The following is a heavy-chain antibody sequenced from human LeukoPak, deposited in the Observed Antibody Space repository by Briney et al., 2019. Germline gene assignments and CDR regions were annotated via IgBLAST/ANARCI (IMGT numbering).Heavy chain of an antibody. V-gene: IGHV3-30*02. J-gene: IGHJ4*02. CDR1: GLSFSSYG. CDR2: IQYDGSKK. CDR3: AKDIGSYYDY. D-gene: IGHD3-10*01. Sequence: PGGSLRLSCAASGLSFSSYGMHWVRQAPGKGLEWVTFIQYDGSKKYYADSVKGRFTISRDNSKNTLYLEMNSLRAEDTAVYYCAKDIGSYYDYWGQGILVTVSS.